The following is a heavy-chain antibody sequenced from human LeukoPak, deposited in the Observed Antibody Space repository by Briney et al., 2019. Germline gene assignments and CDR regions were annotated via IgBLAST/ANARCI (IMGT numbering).Heavy chain of an antibody. D-gene: IGHD3-3*01. V-gene: IGHV1-69*05. Sequence: SVKVSCKASGYTFTSYGISWVRQAPGQGLEWMGGIIPIFGTANYAQKFQGRVTITTDESTSTAYMELSSLRSEDTAVYYCARVPTIFGVVIESYYYMDVWGKGTTVTVSS. CDR1: GYTFTSYG. CDR3: ARVPTIFGVVIESYYYMDV. J-gene: IGHJ6*03. CDR2: IIPIFGTA.